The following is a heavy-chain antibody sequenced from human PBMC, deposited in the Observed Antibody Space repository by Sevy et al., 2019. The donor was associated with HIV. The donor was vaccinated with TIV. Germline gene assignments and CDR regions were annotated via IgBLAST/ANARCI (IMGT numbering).Heavy chain of an antibody. Sequence: GGSLRLSCAASGFTFSRYWMTWVRQAPGKGLEWVANIKQDGSERYYVDSVKGRFTISRDNAKNSLYLQMNSLRVEDTAVYYCARDSQNIVVVPAATINYYYSYYMDVWGKGTTVTVSS. D-gene: IGHD2-2*01. CDR3: ARDSQNIVVVPAATINYYYSYYMDV. J-gene: IGHJ6*03. CDR1: GFTFSRYW. V-gene: IGHV3-7*01. CDR2: IKQDGSER.